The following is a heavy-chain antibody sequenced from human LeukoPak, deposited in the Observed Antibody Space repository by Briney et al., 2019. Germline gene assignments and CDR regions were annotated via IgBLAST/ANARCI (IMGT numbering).Heavy chain of an antibody. CDR2: IYYSGST. J-gene: IGHJ4*02. CDR3: ASLYCGGDCYPDY. CDR1: GGSISSSSYY. D-gene: IGHD2-21*02. V-gene: IGHV4-39*01. Sequence: PSETLSLTCTVSGGSISSSSYYWGRSRQPPGKGLEWIGSIYYSGSTYYNPSLKSRVTISVDTSKNQFSLKLSSVTAADTAVYYCASLYCGGDCYPDYWGQGTLVTVSS.